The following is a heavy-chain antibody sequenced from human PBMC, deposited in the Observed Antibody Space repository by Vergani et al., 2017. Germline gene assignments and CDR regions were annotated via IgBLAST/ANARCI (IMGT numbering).Heavy chain of an antibody. D-gene: IGHD6-19*01. CDR3: AKVGRSEVAGTFGAFDI. CDR1: GFTFIMHA. Sequence: EVQLLESGGGLVQPGGSLRVSCAASGFTFIMHAMSWVRQAPGKGLEWVSTLSASDRRTHYADSVKGRFTISRDNSKNTLFLHMNSLRPEDTAVYYCAKVGRSEVAGTFGAFDIWGQGTMVTVSS. CDR2: LSASDRRT. J-gene: IGHJ3*02. V-gene: IGHV3-23*01.